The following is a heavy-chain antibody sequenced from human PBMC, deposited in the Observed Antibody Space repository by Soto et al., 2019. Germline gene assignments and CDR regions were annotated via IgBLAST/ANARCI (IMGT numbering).Heavy chain of an antibody. V-gene: IGHV4-31*03. Sequence: SETLSLTCTVSGGSISSGGYYWSWIRQHPGKGLEWIGDINYSGSTYYNPSLKSRVTISVDTSKNQFSLKLSSVTAADTAVYYCARAGFPQPLYGSGSYWFDYWGQGTLVTVSS. CDR3: ARAGFPQPLYGSGSYWFDY. CDR1: GGSISSGGYY. D-gene: IGHD3-10*01. CDR2: INYSGST. J-gene: IGHJ4*02.